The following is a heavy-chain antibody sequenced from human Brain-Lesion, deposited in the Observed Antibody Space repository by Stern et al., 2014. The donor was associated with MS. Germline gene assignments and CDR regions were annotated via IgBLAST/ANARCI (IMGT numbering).Heavy chain of an antibody. V-gene: IGHV4-31*03. D-gene: IGHD5-18*01. Sequence: VQLEESGPGLVKPSQTLSLTCTVSGDSITRGGYYWRWLRQHPGRGLEWIGYIFYRGATFYNPSLKSRVTISLDTSQNQFSLRLSSVTAADTAIYYCARDWSGTSIHLAPAYGGHIRFDPWGQGILVTVSS. CDR2: IFYRGAT. CDR3: ARDWSGTSIHLAPAYGGHIRFDP. J-gene: IGHJ5*02. CDR1: GDSITRGGYY.